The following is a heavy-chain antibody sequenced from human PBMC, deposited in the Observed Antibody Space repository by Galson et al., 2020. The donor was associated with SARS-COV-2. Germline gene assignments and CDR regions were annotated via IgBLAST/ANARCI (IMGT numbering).Heavy chain of an antibody. CDR2: IYYSGST. CDR1: GGSISSSSYY. Sequence: SETLSLTCTVSGGSISSSSYYWGWIRQPPGKGLEWIGSIYYSGSTYYNPSLKSRVTISVDTSKNQFSLKLSSVTAADTAVYYCARREYYECRGYSGYFASWGRRTLVTVSS. V-gene: IGHV4-39*01. J-gene: IGHJ2*01. CDR3: ARREYYECRGYSGYFAS. D-gene: IGHD3-22*01.